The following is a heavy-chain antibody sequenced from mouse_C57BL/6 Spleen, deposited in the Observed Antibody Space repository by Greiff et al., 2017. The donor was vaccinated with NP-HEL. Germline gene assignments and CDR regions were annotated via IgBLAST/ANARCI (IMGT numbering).Heavy chain of an antibody. D-gene: IGHD1-1*01. Sequence: VQLVESGPELVKPGASVKISCKASGYTFTDYYINWVKQRPGQGLEWIGWIYPGSGNTKYNYKFKGKATLTVDTSSSTAYMQLSSLTSEDSAVYFCARSVGLLRYLPWFAYWGQGTLVTVSA. CDR2: IYPGSGNT. CDR3: ARSVGLLRYLPWFAY. CDR1: GYTFTDYY. J-gene: IGHJ3*01. V-gene: IGHV1-84*01.